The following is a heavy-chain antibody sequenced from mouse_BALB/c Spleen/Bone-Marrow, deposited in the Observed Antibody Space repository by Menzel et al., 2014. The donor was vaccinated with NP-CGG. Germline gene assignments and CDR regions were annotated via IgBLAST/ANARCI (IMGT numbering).Heavy chain of an antibody. J-gene: IGHJ1*01. CDR2: ISSGGSYT. CDR1: GFTFSSYA. CDR3: ARDGNWYFDV. Sequence: EVQRVESGGGLVKPGGSLKLSCAASGFTFSSYAMSWVRQSPEKRLEWVAEISSGGSYTYYPDTVTGRFTISRDKAKNTLYLEMSSLRSEDTAMYYCARDGNWYFDVWGAGTTVTVSS. V-gene: IGHV5-9-4*01. D-gene: IGHD1-1*02.